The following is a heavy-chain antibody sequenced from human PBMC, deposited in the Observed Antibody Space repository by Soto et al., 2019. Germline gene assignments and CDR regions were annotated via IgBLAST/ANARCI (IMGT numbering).Heavy chain of an antibody. J-gene: IGHJ5*02. CDR1: GFTFSSNS. Sequence: EVQVVESGGGLVQPGGSLRLSCAASGFTFSSNSMNWVRQAPGKGLEWISYISSSSSTIYADSVKGRFTIYRDNAKNSLYLQMNSLRDEDTAVYYCARVIWSGHLTSDLWGQGTLVTVSS. D-gene: IGHD3-3*01. CDR3: ARVIWSGHLTSDL. CDR2: ISSSSSTI. V-gene: IGHV3-48*02.